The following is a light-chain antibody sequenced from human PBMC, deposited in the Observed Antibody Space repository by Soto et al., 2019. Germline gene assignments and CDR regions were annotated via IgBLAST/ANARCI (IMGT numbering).Light chain of an antibody. V-gene: IGKV3-11*01. J-gene: IGKJ4*01. CDR2: DAS. Sequence: ESVLTQSPATLSLSPGERATLSCRASRSVSSYLAWYQQKPGQAPRLLIYDASNRATGIPARFSGSGSGTDFTLAISSLEPEDFALYYCQQRSDWPLTFGGGTMVDI. CDR1: RSVSSY. CDR3: QQRSDWPLT.